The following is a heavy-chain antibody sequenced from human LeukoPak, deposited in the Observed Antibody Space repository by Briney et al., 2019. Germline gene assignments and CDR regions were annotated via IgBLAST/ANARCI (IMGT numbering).Heavy chain of an antibody. CDR3: ARESNMYLDAFDI. J-gene: IGHJ3*02. D-gene: IGHD2/OR15-2a*01. V-gene: IGHV1-2*06. Sequence: GASVTVSCKASGYTFTGYYIDWVRQAPGQGLEWMGRINPNSGGTNYAQKFQGRVTMTRDTSSSTAYMEGNRLRSDDTAVYYCARESNMYLDAFDIWGQGTMVTVSS. CDR1: GYTFTGYY. CDR2: INPNSGGT.